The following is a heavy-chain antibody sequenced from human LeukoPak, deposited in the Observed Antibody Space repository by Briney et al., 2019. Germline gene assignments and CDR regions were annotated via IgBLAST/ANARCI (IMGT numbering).Heavy chain of an antibody. CDR3: ASRVTGTTGSDY. D-gene: IGHD1-7*01. Sequence: ASVKVSCKASGGTFSSNAISWVRQAPGQGLEWMGGIIPIFGTANYAQKFQGRVTITTDESTSTAYMELSSLRSEDTAVYYCASRVTGTTGSDYWGQGTLVTVSS. V-gene: IGHV1-69*05. CDR2: IIPIFGTA. CDR1: GGTFSSNA. J-gene: IGHJ4*02.